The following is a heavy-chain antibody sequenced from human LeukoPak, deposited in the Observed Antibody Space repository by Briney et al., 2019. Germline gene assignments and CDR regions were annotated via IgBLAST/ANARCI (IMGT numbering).Heavy chain of an antibody. V-gene: IGHV1-8*03. CDR1: GYTFTNYD. CDR2: LHPSSGTA. J-gene: IGHJ3*02. D-gene: IGHD3/OR15-3a*01. CDR3: ARVTSRFWTGYYDPFDI. Sequence: GASVKVSCKASGYTFTNYDINWVRQATGQGLEWMGWLHPSSGTAGYAQNFQGRVTITGDTSMSTAYMELSSLRSEDTAVYYCARVTSRFWTGYYDPFDIWGQGTMVTVSS.